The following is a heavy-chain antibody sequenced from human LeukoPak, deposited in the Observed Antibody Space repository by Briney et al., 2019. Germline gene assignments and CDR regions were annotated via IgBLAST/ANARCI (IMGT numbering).Heavy chain of an antibody. D-gene: IGHD3-22*01. CDR3: AREPWPDSSGYYPGD. J-gene: IGHJ4*02. Sequence: PETLSLTCTVSGGSLSSSSYYWGWIRQPPGKGLEWIGSIYYSGSTYYNPSLKSRVTISVDTSKNQFSLKLSSVTAADTAVYYCAREPWPDSSGYYPGDWGQGTLVTVSS. CDR2: IYYSGST. V-gene: IGHV4-39*07. CDR1: GGSLSSSSYY.